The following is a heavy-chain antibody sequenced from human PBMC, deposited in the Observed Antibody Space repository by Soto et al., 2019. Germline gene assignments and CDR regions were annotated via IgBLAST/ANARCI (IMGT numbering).Heavy chain of an antibody. V-gene: IGHV4-34*04. CDR1: GESLRGYY. J-gene: IGHJ5*01. CDR3: ARGYPRSILSTSLTTSYWFDS. D-gene: IGHD2-21*01. CDR2: INHRGTT. Sequence: QVQLQQWGTGLLKPSETLSLHCAVYGESLRGYYWSWIRQTPAMGLEWIGEINHRGTTNHDSSLTSRAIISIDTSKNQVSLRLNYVTAADTAVYYCARGYPRSILSTSLTTSYWFDSWGQGTLVTVSS.